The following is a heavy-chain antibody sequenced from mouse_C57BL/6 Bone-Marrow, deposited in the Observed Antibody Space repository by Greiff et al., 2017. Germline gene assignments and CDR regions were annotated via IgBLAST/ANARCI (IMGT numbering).Heavy chain of an antibody. J-gene: IGHJ2*01. D-gene: IGHD2-5*01. Sequence: QVQLKESGAELAKPGASVKLSCKASGYTFTSYWMHWVKQRPGQGLGWIGYINPSGGYTKYNQKFKDKATLTADKSSSTAYMQLSSLTYEDSAVYYCAREGSNYVDYFDYWGQGTTLTVSA. CDR2: INPSGGYT. CDR3: AREGSNYVDYFDY. CDR1: GYTFTSYW. V-gene: IGHV1-7*01.